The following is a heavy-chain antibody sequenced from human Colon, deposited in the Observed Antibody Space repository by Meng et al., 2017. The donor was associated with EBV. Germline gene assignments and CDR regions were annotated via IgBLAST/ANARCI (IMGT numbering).Heavy chain of an antibody. D-gene: IGHD5-24*01. CDR3: ARGNAYNAPSFDY. J-gene: IGHJ4*02. CDR1: GASISSNNW. Sequence: QVQLQESGPVQVEPSGTLSLTCAVSGASISSNNWWSWVRQPPGKGLEWIGEIYHGGNTNYNPSLKSRVTISVDRSNDQFSLSLSSVTAADTAVYYCARGNAYNAPSFDYWGQGTLVTVSS. V-gene: IGHV4-4*02. CDR2: IYHGGNT.